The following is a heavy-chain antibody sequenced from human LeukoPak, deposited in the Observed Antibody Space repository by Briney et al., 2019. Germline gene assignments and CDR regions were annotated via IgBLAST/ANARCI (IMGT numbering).Heavy chain of an antibody. CDR1: GYTFTGYY. CDR3: ARDVQELSLDAFDI. Sequence: ASVKVSCKASGYTFTGYYMHWVRQAPGEGLECMGRINPNSGGTNYAQKFQGRVTMTRDTSISTAYMELSRLRSDDTAVYYCARDVQELSLDAFDIWGQGTMVTVSS. CDR2: INPNSGGT. J-gene: IGHJ3*02. D-gene: IGHD3-16*02. V-gene: IGHV1-2*06.